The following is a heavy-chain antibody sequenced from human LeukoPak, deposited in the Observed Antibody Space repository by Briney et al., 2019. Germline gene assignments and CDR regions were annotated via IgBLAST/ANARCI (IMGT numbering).Heavy chain of an antibody. CDR1: GFTFNGYG. D-gene: IGHD6-6*01. V-gene: IGHV3-23*01. Sequence: GGSLRLSCAASGFTFNGYGMSWVRQAPGKGLEWVSAMSGSDGSTYYADSVKGRFTISRDNSKNTLYLQMNTLRAEDTAVYYCAKDAYSSSSEGFDYWGQGTLVTVSS. J-gene: IGHJ4*02. CDR2: MSGSDGST. CDR3: AKDAYSSSSEGFDY.